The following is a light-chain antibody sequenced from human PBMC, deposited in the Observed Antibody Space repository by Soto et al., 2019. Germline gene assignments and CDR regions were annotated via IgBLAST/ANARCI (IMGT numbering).Light chain of an antibody. V-gene: IGLV3-21*02. J-gene: IGLJ1*01. CDR3: QVWHSLSALYV. CDR2: DDR. Sequence: SYELTQPPSVSVAPGQTASIPCGGDNIGTKSVHWYQQKSGQAPVLVVYDDRDRPSGIPERFSGSNSGNTATLTISRVEAGDEADYYCQVWHSLSALYVFGPGTKVT. CDR1: NIGTKS.